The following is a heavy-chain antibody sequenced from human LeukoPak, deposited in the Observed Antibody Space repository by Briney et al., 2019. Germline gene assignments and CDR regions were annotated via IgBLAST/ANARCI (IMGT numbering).Heavy chain of an antibody. J-gene: IGHJ4*02. Sequence: GGSLRLSCAASGFTFSSYSMNWVRQAPGKGLEWVSSISSSSSYIYYADSVKGRFTISRDNAKNSLYLQMNSLRAEDPAVYYCARVDTYYYGSDDYWGQGTLVTVSS. D-gene: IGHD3-10*01. CDR1: GFTFSSYS. CDR3: ARVDTYYYGSDDY. V-gene: IGHV3-21*01. CDR2: ISSSSSYI.